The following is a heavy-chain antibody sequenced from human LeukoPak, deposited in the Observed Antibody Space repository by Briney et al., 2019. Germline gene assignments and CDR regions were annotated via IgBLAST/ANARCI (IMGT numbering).Heavy chain of an antibody. CDR3: VSGHSYGEAPFDY. CDR1: GDSITSSSYY. V-gene: IGHV4-39*01. CDR2: IYYSGST. Sequence: NPSETLSLTCNVSGDSITSSSYYWGWTRQPPGKGLEWIGSIYYSGSTYYNPSLKSRVTISVDTSKKQFSLKLSSVTAADTAVYYCVSGHSYGEAPFDYWGQGTLVTVSS. D-gene: IGHD5-18*01. J-gene: IGHJ4*02.